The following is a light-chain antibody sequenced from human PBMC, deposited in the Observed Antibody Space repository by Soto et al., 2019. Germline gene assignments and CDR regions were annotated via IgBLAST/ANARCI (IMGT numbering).Light chain of an antibody. V-gene: IGKV2-24*01. CDR2: RVS. Sequence: DVVLTQSPLSSPVTLGQPASISCRSSQSLQHSDGNTYLSWLHQRPGQPPRLLIYRVSHRFSGVPDRFSGGGAGTDFTLNISRVEAEDVGIYYCMQSTLYRPDTFGQGTKLEIK. CDR3: MQSTLYRPDT. CDR1: QSLQHSDGNTY. J-gene: IGKJ2*01.